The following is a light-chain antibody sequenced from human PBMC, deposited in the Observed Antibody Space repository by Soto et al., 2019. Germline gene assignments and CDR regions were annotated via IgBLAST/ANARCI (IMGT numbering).Light chain of an antibody. CDR3: QQRSSWPLT. J-gene: IGKJ4*01. CDR1: QSVGNN. CDR2: GAY. Sequence: EIVMTQSPATLSVSPGERTTLSCRASQSVGNNLAWYQQKPGQAPRLLIYGAYTRATGIPARFSGSGSGTDFTLTISSLQSEDFAVYYCQQRSSWPLTFGGGTKVDI. V-gene: IGKV3-15*01.